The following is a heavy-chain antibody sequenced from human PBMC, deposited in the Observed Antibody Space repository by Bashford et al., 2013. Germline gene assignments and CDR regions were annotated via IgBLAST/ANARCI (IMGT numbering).Heavy chain of an antibody. Sequence: WVRQMPGKGLEWMGIIYPGDSDTKYSPSFRSQVTISADRSMTTAYLQWNSLQASDTATYYCARFPGYSFGYVSGFYFDYWGQGSLVTVSS. CDR2: IYPGDSDT. D-gene: IGHD5-18*01. CDR3: ARFPGYSFGYVSGFYFDY. J-gene: IGHJ4*01. V-gene: IGHV5-51*01.